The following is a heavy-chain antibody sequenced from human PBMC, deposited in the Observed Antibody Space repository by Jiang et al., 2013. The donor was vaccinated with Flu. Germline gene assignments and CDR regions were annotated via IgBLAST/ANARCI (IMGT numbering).Heavy chain of an antibody. Sequence: SYYMHWVRQAPGQGLEWMGIINPSGGSTSYAQKFQGRVTMTRDTSTSTVYMELSSLRSEDTAVYYCARGEVGAIWSLDYWGQGTLVTVSS. V-gene: IGHV1-46*02. CDR2: INPSGGST. CDR3: ARGEVGAIWSLDY. D-gene: IGHD1-26*01. CDR1: SYY. J-gene: IGHJ4*02.